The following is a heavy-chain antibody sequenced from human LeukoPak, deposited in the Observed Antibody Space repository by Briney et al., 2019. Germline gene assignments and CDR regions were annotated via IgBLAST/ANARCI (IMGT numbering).Heavy chain of an antibody. D-gene: IGHD1-26*01. CDR3: ARDKGVGATTASY. Sequence: GGSLRLSCAASGFTFSSYSMNWVRQAPGKGLGWVSSISSSSSYIYYADSVKGRFTISRDNAKNSLYLQMNSLRAEDTAVYYCARDKGVGATTASYWGQGTLVTVSS. J-gene: IGHJ4*02. CDR2: ISSSSSYI. V-gene: IGHV3-21*01. CDR1: GFTFSSYS.